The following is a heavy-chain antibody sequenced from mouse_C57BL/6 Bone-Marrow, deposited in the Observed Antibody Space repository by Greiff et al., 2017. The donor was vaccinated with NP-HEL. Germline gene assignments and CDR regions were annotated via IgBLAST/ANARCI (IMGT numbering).Heavy chain of an antibody. CDR2: LDPENGDT. CDR1: GFNIKDDY. Sequence: VQLQQSGAELVRPGASVKLSCTASGFNIKDDYMHWVKQRPEQGLEWIGWLDPENGDTEYASKFQGKATITADTSSNTAYLQLSSLTSEDTAVYYCTTGKKIYYGYDDAMDYWGQGTSVTVSS. CDR3: TTGKKIYYGYDDAMDY. J-gene: IGHJ4*01. V-gene: IGHV14-4*01. D-gene: IGHD2-2*01.